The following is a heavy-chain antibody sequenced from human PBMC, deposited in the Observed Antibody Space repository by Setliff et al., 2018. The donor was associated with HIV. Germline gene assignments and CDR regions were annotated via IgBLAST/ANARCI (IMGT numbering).Heavy chain of an antibody. Sequence: SETLSLTCTVSGDSISGYYWSWIRQPAGKGLEWIGRVYTSGSTNYNPSLKSRVTMSVDTSKNQFSLRLSSVTAADTAVYYCARDFRLPVDAGLYYYFYMDVWGKGTMVTVSS. V-gene: IGHV4-4*07. J-gene: IGHJ6*03. CDR3: ARDFRLPVDAGLYYYFYMDV. CDR2: VYTSGST. D-gene: IGHD2-15*01. CDR1: GDSISGYY.